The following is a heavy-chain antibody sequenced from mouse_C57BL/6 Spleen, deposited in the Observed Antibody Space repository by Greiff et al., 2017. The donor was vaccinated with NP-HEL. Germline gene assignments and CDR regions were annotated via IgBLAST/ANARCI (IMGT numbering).Heavy chain of an antibody. CDR1: GFSLTSYA. CDR2: IWTGGGT. Sequence: QVQLQQSGPGLVAPSQSLSITCTVSGFSLTSYAISWVRQPPGKGLEWLGVIWTGGGTNYNSALKSRLSISKDNSKSQVFLKMNSLQTDDTARYDCAREIGGYYGYFDVWGTGTTVTVSS. D-gene: IGHD1-1*02. J-gene: IGHJ1*03. V-gene: IGHV2-9-1*01. CDR3: AREIGGYYGYFDV.